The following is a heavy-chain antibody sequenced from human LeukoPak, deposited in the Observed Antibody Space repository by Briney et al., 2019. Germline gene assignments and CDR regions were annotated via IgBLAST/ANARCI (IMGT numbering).Heavy chain of an antibody. D-gene: IGHD6-19*01. J-gene: IGHJ4*02. V-gene: IGHV3-48*04. Sequence: GGSLRLSCAASGFTFSSYSMNWVRQAPGKGLEWVSHISSSSSTIYYADSVKGRFTISRDNAKNSLYLQMNSLRAEDTAVYYCARRMWAVASFDVDYWGQGTLVTVSS. CDR1: GFTFSSYS. CDR3: ARRMWAVASFDVDY. CDR2: ISSSSSTI.